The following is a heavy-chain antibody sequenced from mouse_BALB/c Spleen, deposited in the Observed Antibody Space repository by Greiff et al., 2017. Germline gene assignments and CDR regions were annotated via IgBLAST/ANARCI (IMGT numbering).Heavy chain of an antibody. CDR2: IYPGNGDT. V-gene: IGHV1-12*01. CDR3: ARGDAYYGNYWFAY. CDR1: GYTFTSYN. Sequence: QVQLKQPGAELVKPGASVKMSCKASGYTFTSYNMHWVKQTPGQGLEWIGAIYPGNGDTSYNQKFKGKATLTADKSSSTAYMQLSSLTSEDSAVYYCARGDAYYGNYWFAYWGQGTLVTVSA. J-gene: IGHJ3*01. D-gene: IGHD2-10*01.